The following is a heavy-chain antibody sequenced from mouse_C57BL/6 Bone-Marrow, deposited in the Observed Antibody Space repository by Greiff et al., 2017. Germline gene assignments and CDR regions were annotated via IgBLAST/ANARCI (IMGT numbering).Heavy chain of an antibody. CDR1: GYTFTSYG. V-gene: IGHV1-81*01. CDR2: IYPRRGTT. Sequence: QVQLQQSGAELARPGASVKLSCKASGYTFTSYGISWVKQRTGQGLEWIGEIYPRRGTTYSNANFKGKATLNADQSSSTAYRELRSLTSEDSAVSFCARKGREFAYSGPETLVSVSA. J-gene: IGHJ3*01. CDR3: ARKGREFAY.